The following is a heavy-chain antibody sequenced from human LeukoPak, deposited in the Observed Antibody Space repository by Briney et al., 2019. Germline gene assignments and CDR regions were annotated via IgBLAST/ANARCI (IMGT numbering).Heavy chain of an antibody. CDR2: INSDGSWT. CDR3: VSFYETY. D-gene: IGHD2/OR15-2a*01. V-gene: IGHV3-74*01. J-gene: IGHJ4*02. CDR1: GRYW. Sequence: GGSLRLSCAASGRYWMHWVRQAPGKGLVWVSHINSDGSWTSYADSVKGRFTISKDDAKNTVYLQMSNLRVEDTAVYYCVSFYETYWGRGTLVTVSS.